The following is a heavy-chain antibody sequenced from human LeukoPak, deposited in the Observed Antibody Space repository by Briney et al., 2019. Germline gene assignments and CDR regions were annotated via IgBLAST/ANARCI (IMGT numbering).Heavy chain of an antibody. Sequence: GGSLRLSCAASGFTFSSYWMSWVRQAPGKGLEWVANIKQDGSEKYYAASVKGRFTISRDDSKNTVFLQVNSLRAEDTGLYYCAKDCLPRGGVYESPGSWGQGTLVTVSS. V-gene: IGHV3-7*01. D-gene: IGHD5/OR15-5a*01. CDR3: AKDCLPRGGVYESPGS. CDR1: GFTFSSYW. J-gene: IGHJ5*02. CDR2: IKQDGSEK.